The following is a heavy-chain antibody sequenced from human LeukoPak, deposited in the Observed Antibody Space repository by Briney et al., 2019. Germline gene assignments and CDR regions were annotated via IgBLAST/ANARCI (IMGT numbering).Heavy chain of an antibody. Sequence: GGSLRLSCVAAGFTFNYYWMHWVRQAPGKGLVWVSRIKSDGSSTSYADSVKGRFTISRDNAKNTLYLQMNSLRAEDTAVYYCARDGGFGGIFDIWGQGTMVTVSS. V-gene: IGHV3-74*01. CDR1: GFTFNYYW. D-gene: IGHD3-16*01. CDR2: IKSDGSST. CDR3: ARDGGFGGIFDI. J-gene: IGHJ3*02.